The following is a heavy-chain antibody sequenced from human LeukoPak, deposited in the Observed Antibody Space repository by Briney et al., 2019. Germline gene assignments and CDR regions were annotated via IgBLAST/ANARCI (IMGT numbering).Heavy chain of an antibody. J-gene: IGHJ4*02. V-gene: IGHV3-53*01. CDR2: IYSDNT. CDR3: ARRAGAYSHPYDY. Sequence: GGSLRLSCTVSGFTVSTNSMSWVRQAPGKGLEWVSFIYSDNTHYSDSVKGRFTISRDNSKNTLYLQMNSLRAEGTAVYYCARRAGAYSHPYDYWGQGTLVTVSS. CDR1: GFTVSTNS. D-gene: IGHD4/OR15-4a*01.